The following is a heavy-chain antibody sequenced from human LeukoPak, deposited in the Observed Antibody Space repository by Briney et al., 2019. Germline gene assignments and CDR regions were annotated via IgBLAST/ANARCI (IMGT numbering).Heavy chain of an antibody. CDR1: GFIFSNYG. CDR2: IWYDESNK. Sequence: PGGSLRLSCAASGFIFSNYGMHWLRQAPDKGLEWVAFIWYDESNKYYADSVKGRFTVSRDNSKNTLYMQMNSLRTDDTAVYYCGKDHFPYSSGSGIDFWGQGTLVSVSS. D-gene: IGHD6-19*01. CDR3: GKDHFPYSSGSGIDF. J-gene: IGHJ4*02. V-gene: IGHV3-30*02.